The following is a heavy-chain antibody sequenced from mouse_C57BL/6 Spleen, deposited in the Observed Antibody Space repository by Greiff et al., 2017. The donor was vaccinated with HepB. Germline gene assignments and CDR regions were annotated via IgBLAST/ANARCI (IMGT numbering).Heavy chain of an antibody. CDR3: ARKDYGSSYAMDY. D-gene: IGHD1-1*01. CDR2: IYPRDGST. J-gene: IGHJ4*01. Sequence: QVQLQQSGPELVKPGASVKLSCKASGYTFTSYDINRVKQRPGQGLEWIGRIYPRDGSTKYNEKFKGKATLTVDTSSSTAYMELHSLTSEDSAVYFCARKDYGSSYAMDYWGQGTSVTVSS. CDR1: GYTFTSYD. V-gene: IGHV1-85*01.